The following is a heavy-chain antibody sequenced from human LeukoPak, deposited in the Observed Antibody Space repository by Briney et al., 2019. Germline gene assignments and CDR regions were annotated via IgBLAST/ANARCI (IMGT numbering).Heavy chain of an antibody. V-gene: IGHV1-24*01. D-gene: IGHD2-2*01. CDR1: GYTLTELS. Sequence: GASVKVSCKVSGYTLTELSMHWVRQAPGKGLEWMGGFDPEDGETIYAQKFQGRVTMTEDTSTDTAYMELSSLRSEDTAVYYCATGKPAYCSSTSCSRGAAAGNFDYWGQGTLVTVSS. CDR3: ATGKPAYCSSTSCSRGAAAGNFDY. J-gene: IGHJ4*02. CDR2: FDPEDGET.